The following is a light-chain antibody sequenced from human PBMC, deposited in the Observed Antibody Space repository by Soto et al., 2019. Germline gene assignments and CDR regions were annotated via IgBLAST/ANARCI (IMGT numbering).Light chain of an antibody. CDR3: TSYTSTNPLEGV. CDR1: SSDVGDYKY. CDR2: EVS. J-gene: IGLJ3*02. V-gene: IGLV2-14*01. Sequence: QSDLTQPASVSGSPGQSITISCTGISSDVGDYKYVSWYQQYPGKAPKLMIYEVSNRPSGVSNRFSGSKSGNTASLTISGLQAEDEADYYCTSYTSTNPLEGVFGGGTKLTVL.